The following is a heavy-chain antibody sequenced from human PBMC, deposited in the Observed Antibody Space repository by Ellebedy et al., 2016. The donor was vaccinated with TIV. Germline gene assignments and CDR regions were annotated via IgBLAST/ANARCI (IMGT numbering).Heavy chain of an antibody. D-gene: IGHD6-19*01. CDR3: ARGLRYGWGFDY. J-gene: IGHJ4*02. V-gene: IGHV3-21*01. CDR1: GFTFSSYS. CDR2: ITSSSTYI. Sequence: GGSLRLSCAASGFTFSSYSMNWVRQAPGKGLEWVSSITSSSTYIYSADSVKGRFTISRDSAKNSLYLQMNSLRAEDTAVYYCARGLRYGWGFDYWGQGTLVTVSS.